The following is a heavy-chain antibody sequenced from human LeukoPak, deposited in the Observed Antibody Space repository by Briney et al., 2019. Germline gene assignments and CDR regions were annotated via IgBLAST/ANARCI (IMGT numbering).Heavy chain of an antibody. CDR1: GFTFSSYS. CDR2: ISSSYI. CDR3: ASDSGWYYFDY. D-gene: IGHD6-19*01. V-gene: IGHV3-21*01. Sequence: GGSLRLSCAASGFTFSSYSMNWVRQAPGKGLEWVSSISSSYIYYADSVKGRFTISRDNAKNSLYLQMNSLRAEDTAVYYCASDSGWYYFDYWGQGTLVTVSS. J-gene: IGHJ4*02.